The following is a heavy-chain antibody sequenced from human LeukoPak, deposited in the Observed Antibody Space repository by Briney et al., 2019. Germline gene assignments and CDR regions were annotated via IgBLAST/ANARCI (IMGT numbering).Heavy chain of an antibody. J-gene: IGHJ4*02. CDR3: AREVVSGGNCFFVY. V-gene: IGHV4-59*01. CDR2: IHDSEERGRIST. Sequence: PSQTLSPTCTLSGGSISSYYRSWIRHPPEEGLEWILYIHDSEERGRISTDYNPSLMSRVTISVDTSKNQFSLNLSSVTAADTAVYYCAREVVSGGNCFFVYWGQGTLVTVSS. D-gene: IGHD2-15*01. CDR1: GGSISSYY.